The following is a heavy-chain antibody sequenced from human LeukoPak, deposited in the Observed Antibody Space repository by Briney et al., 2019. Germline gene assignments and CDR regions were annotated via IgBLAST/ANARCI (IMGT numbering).Heavy chain of an antibody. D-gene: IGHD5-24*01. CDR3: ASHIPSWRGDGYNLDY. CDR1: GYTFTGYY. CDR2: INPNSGGT. V-gene: IGHV1-2*02. Sequence: ASVKVSCKASGYTFTGYYMHWVRQAPGQGLEWMGWINPNSGGTNYAQKFQGRVTMTRDTSISTAYMELSRLRSDDTAVYYCASHIPSWRGDGYNLDYWGQGTLVTVSS. J-gene: IGHJ4*02.